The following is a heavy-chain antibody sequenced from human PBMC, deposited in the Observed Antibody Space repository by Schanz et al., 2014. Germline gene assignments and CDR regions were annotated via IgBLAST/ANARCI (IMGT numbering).Heavy chain of an antibody. CDR3: AKDSRGSSFDMDV. CDR2: ISRDGTTS. D-gene: IGHD1-26*01. V-gene: IGHV3-11*01. J-gene: IGHJ6*02. Sequence: QVQLVESGGGLVKPGGSLSLSCAASGFIFNDYYMNWIRQAPGKGLEWLSYISRDGTTSYYADSVKGRFTISRDNAKNSLYLQMNSLRTEDTALYYCAKDSRGSSFDMDVWGQGTTVTVSS. CDR1: GFIFNDYY.